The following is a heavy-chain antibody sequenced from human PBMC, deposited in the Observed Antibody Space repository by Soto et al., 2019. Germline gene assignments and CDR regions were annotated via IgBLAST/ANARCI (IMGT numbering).Heavy chain of an antibody. Sequence: QVQLVESGGGVVQPGRSLRLSCAASGFTFSSYGMHWVRQAPGKGLEWVAVIWYDGSNKYYADSVKGRFTISRDNSKNPLYLQMNSLRADDTAGYYCARANYGDIAFDIWGQGTMVTVSS. CDR1: GFTFSSYG. D-gene: IGHD4-17*01. CDR2: IWYDGSNK. V-gene: IGHV3-33*01. J-gene: IGHJ3*02. CDR3: ARANYGDIAFDI.